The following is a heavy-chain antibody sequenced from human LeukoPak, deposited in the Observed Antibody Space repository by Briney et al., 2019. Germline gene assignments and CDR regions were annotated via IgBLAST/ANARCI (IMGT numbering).Heavy chain of an antibody. D-gene: IGHD5-12*01. CDR3: ARDPTRGDLSVY. CDR2: INPETGDP. J-gene: IGHJ4*02. V-gene: IGHV1-2*02. CDR1: GYRFTSYY. Sequence: ASVKVSCKASGYRFTSYYIHWLRQVPGQGLEWMGWINPETGDPYYGQKFLGRVTMTRDTSISTAYMELSRLTSDDMAVYYCARDPTRGDLSVYWGQGSLVTVSS.